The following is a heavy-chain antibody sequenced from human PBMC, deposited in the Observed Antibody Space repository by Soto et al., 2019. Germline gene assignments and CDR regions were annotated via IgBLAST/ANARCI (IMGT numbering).Heavy chain of an antibody. D-gene: IGHD3-22*01. CDR2: ISDSSSYI. CDR1: GFTFCTYI. Sequence: GGSLRLSCAASGFTFCTYIMDGVLQAPGKGLEWVSSISDSSSYIYYADSVKGRFTISRDNAKNSLYLQMNSLRAEDTAVYYCARYDSSGYYWPYYYYGMDVWGQGTTVTVSS. CDR3: ARYDSSGYYWPYYYYGMDV. V-gene: IGHV3-21*01. J-gene: IGHJ6*02.